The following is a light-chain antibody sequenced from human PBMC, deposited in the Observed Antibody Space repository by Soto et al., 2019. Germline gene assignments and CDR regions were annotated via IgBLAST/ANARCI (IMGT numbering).Light chain of an antibody. V-gene: IGKV1-6*01. CDR3: LQDHDYPHT. Sequence: ALQMTQSPSSLSASVGDRVTITCRASQGVGDDLGWYQQRPGKAPQVLIYAASTLQSGVPSRFSGSGSGTFFTLTISSLQPDDSATYYCLQDHDYPHTFGQGTKVEIK. CDR1: QGVGDD. J-gene: IGKJ1*01. CDR2: AAS.